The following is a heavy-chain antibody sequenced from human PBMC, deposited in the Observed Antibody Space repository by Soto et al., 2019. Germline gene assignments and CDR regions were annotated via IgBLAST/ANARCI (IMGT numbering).Heavy chain of an antibody. CDR1: GFSLSTTGEG. J-gene: IGHJ4*02. D-gene: IGHD5-12*01. V-gene: IGHV2-5*02. CDR2: IYWDDDK. Sequence: QITLKESGPTLVKPTQTLTLTCTFSGFSLSTTGEGVGWIRQPPGKALEWLALIYWDDDKRYSPSLKSRLTITKDTSKNQVVLTMTNMDPVDTATYYCAHRRRAGYNWVYWGQGTLVTVSS. CDR3: AHRRRAGYNWVY.